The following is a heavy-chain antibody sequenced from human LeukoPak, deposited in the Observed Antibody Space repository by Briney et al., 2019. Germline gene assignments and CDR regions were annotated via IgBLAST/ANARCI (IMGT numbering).Heavy chain of an antibody. CDR1: GGSISSYY. CDR2: IYYSGST. V-gene: IGHV4-59*01. D-gene: IGHD3-10*01. J-gene: IGHJ5*02. Sequence: PSETLSLTCTVSGGSISSYYWSWIRQLPGKGLEWIGYIYYSGSTNYNPSLKSRVTISVDTSKNQFSLKLSSVTAADTAVYYCARDSGTTGEVKFDPWGQGTLVTVSS. CDR3: ARDSGTTGEVKFDP.